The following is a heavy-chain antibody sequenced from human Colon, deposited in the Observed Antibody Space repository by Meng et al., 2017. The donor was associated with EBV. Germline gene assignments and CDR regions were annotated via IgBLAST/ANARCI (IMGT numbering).Heavy chain of an antibody. CDR2: VSHPGSA. CDR1: GGSFSGYV. Sequence: QVLLQQLGAGLLKPSETLFLTCTVNGGSFSGYVWSWVRQPPGKGMEWIGEVSHPGSANYNPSLKSRVTISVDASEKQFSLRLTSVTAADSAVYYCARVPTTGYKDHWGQGTLVTVSS. CDR3: ARVPTTGYKDH. V-gene: IGHV4-34*01. J-gene: IGHJ4*02. D-gene: IGHD3-9*01.